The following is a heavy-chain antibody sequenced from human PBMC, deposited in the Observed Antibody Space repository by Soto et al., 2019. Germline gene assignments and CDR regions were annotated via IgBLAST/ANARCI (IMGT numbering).Heavy chain of an antibody. V-gene: IGHV4-30-2*01. CDR3: ARVRREFDTSGPVDY. J-gene: IGHJ4*02. D-gene: IGHD3-10*01. CDR2: IYNNGGT. CDR1: GGSINRGDFF. Sequence: PSETLSLTCSLSGGSINRGDFFWNWIRQHPGKGLEWIGYIYNNGGTYYNPSLQSRVTMSVDRSRNQFSLKLNSVTAADTAVYYCARVRREFDTSGPVDYWGQGTLVTVSS.